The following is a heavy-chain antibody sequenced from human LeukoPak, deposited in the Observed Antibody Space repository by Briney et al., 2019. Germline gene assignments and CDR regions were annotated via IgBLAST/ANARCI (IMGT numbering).Heavy chain of an antibody. CDR2: ISSGSSYT. CDR1: GFTFSSYS. Sequence: GGSLRLSCAASGFTFSSYSMKWVRQAPGKGLEWVASISSGSSYTYYGDSVKGRFTICRDNTKKSLYLQMNSLRAEDTAVYYCARDDQGSSWYLGHSDAFDIWGQGTMVTVSS. V-gene: IGHV3-21*01. D-gene: IGHD6-13*01. CDR3: ARDDQGSSWYLGHSDAFDI. J-gene: IGHJ3*02.